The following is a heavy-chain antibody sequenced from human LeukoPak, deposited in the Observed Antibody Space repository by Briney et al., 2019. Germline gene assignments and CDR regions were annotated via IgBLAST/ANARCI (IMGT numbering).Heavy chain of an antibody. CDR1: GGSISSGSYY. D-gene: IGHD4-23*01. V-gene: IGHV4-39*07. CDR3: ARDMGGGNSGFDY. J-gene: IGHJ4*02. CDR2: IYYSGST. Sequence: PSQTVSLTCTVSGGSISSGSYYWGWIRQPPGKGLEWIGSIYYSGSTYYNPSLKSRVTMSVDTSKNQFSLKLSSVTAADTAVYYCARDMGGGNSGFDYWGQGTLVTVSS.